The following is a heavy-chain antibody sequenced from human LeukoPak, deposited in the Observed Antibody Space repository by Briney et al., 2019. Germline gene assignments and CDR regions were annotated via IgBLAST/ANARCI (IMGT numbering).Heavy chain of an antibody. J-gene: IGHJ4*02. CDR2: ISGSGGST. D-gene: IGHD3-10*01. Sequence: PGGSLRLSCAASGFIFSSYAMSWVRQAPGKGLEWVSAISGSGGSTYYADSVKGRFTISRDNSKNTLYLQMNSLRAEDTAVYYCAKKGLWFGELDYWGQGTLVTVSS. V-gene: IGHV3-23*01. CDR3: AKKGLWFGELDY. CDR1: GFIFSSYA.